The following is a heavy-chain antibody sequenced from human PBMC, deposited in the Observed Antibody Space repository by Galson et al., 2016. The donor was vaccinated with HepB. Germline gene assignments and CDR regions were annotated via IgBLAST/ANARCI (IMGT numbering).Heavy chain of an antibody. J-gene: IGHJ2*01. CDR1: GGSISSSSYY. Sequence: SETLSLTCTVSGGSISSSSYYWGWIRQPPGKGLEWIGSIYYSGSTYYNPSLKSRVTISVDTSKNQFSLKLSSVTAADTAVYYWARHVGYYYSYWYFDLWGRGTLVTVSS. CDR2: IYYSGST. V-gene: IGHV4-39*01. D-gene: IGHD3-22*01. CDR3: ARHVGYYYSYWYFDL.